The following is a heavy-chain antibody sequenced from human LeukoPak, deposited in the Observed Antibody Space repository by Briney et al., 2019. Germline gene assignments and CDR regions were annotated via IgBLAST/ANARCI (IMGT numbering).Heavy chain of an antibody. Sequence: ASVKVSCKASGGTFSSYAISWVRQAPGQGLEWMGGIIPIFGTAIYAQKFQGRVTITADESTSTAYMELSSLGSEDTAVYYCARDSYYYDSSGYYNDAFDIWGQGTMVTVSS. D-gene: IGHD3-22*01. V-gene: IGHV1-69*13. J-gene: IGHJ3*02. CDR3: ARDSYYYDSSGYYNDAFDI. CDR2: IIPIFGTA. CDR1: GGTFSSYA.